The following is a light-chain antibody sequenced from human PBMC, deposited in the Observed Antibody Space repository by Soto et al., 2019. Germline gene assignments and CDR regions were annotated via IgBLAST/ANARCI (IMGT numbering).Light chain of an antibody. J-gene: IGKJ1*01. CDR1: QSISSW. V-gene: IGKV1-5*03. Sequence: DIQMTQSPSTLSASVGDRVTITCRASQSISSWLAWYQQKPGKAPKLLIYKASSLESGVPSRFSGSGSGTLFTLAISSLQPDDFATYYCQQYNSYSKTFGQGTKVEIK. CDR2: KAS. CDR3: QQYNSYSKT.